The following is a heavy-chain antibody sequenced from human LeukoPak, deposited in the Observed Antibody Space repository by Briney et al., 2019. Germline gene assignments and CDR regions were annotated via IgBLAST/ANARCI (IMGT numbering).Heavy chain of an antibody. Sequence: GGSLRLSCTVSGFTSTDYAMHWVRQTPDKGLEWVAGIYWGGVKRYYADSVKGRFTISRDNAKNSLCLQMNSLRVEDTAVYYCAKDLLPGGADSWGQGTLVIVSS. CDR1: GFTSTDYA. V-gene: IGHV3-9*02. D-gene: IGHD1-26*01. J-gene: IGHJ5*02. CDR2: IYWGGVKR. CDR3: AKDLLPGGADS.